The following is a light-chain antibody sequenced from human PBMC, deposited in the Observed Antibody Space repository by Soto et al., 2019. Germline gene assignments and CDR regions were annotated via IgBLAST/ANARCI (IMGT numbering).Light chain of an antibody. J-gene: IGLJ1*01. V-gene: IGLV2-23*01. Sequence: QSALTQPASVSGSPGQSITISCTGTSSDVGSYTLVSWYQQHPGKGPKLMIYKGSKRPSGVSNRFSGSKSGNTASLTISGLQAEDEADYYCCSYAGYSTFVFGTGTKVTVL. CDR2: KGS. CDR1: SSDVGSYTL. CDR3: CSYAGYSTFV.